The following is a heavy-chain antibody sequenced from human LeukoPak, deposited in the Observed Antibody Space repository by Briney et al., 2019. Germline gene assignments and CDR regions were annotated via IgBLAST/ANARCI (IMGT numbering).Heavy chain of an antibody. V-gene: IGHV1-18*01. CDR1: GYTFTNDG. J-gene: IGHJ5*02. CDR3: ARPFSASNWLDP. CDR2: ISGYNGNT. Sequence: GASVKVSCKASGYTFTNDGISWVRQAPRQGLEWMGWISGYNGNTMYSQKLQGRVTMTTDTSTSTAYMELRSLTSDDTAVYYCARPFSASNWLDPWGQGTLVTVSS.